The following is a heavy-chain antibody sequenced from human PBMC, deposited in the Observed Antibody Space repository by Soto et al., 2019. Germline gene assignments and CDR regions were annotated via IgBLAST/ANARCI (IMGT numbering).Heavy chain of an antibody. D-gene: IGHD3-3*01. CDR3: ARHSAWAFGSGSNHYYYYYMDF. CDR2: IYPGDSDT. Sequence: GESLKISCKGSGYSFTSYWIGWVRQMPGKGLEWMGIIYPGDSDTRYSPSFQGQVTISADKSISTAYLQWSSLKASDTAMYYCARHSAWAFGSGSNHYYYYYMDFWGKGTTVPVSS. J-gene: IGHJ6*03. CDR1: GYSFTSYW. V-gene: IGHV5-51*01.